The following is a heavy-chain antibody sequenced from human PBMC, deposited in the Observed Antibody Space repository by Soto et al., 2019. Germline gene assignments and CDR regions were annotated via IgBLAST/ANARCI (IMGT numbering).Heavy chain of an antibody. D-gene: IGHD3-22*01. CDR2: INHSGGT. V-gene: IGHV4-34*01. J-gene: IGHJ4*02. CDR1: GGSSSAYY. CDR3: ARGSVDTVDSSGFYEY. Sequence: PSQTVYRTCAVYGGSSSAYYWSWIRQPPGKGLEWIGEINHSGGTSYNPSLKSRVTIPVDTSKSQFSLKLTSVTAADRAVYYCARGSVDTVDSSGFYEYWGKGTPLTV.